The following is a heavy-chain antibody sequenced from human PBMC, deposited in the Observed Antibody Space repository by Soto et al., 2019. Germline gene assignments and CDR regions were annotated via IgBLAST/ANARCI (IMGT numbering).Heavy chain of an antibody. CDR3: AMDGPGIAAAGPHDAFDI. D-gene: IGHD6-13*01. V-gene: IGHV3-74*01. Sequence: LRXSCAASGFTFGSDCIHWVRQAPGKGLVWVSRINSDGSSTSYADSVKGRFTISRDNAKNTLYLQMNSLRAEDTAVYYCAMDGPGIAAAGPHDAFDIWGQGTMVTVSS. CDR2: INSDGSST. J-gene: IGHJ3*02. CDR1: GFTFGSDC.